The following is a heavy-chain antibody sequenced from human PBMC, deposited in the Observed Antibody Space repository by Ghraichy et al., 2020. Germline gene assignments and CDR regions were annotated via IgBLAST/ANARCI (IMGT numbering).Heavy chain of an antibody. D-gene: IGHD2-15*01. V-gene: IGHV4-39*01. J-gene: IGHJ4*02. CDR2: IYYSGTT. Sequence: SETLSLTCTVSGVSISSTNYYWGWLRQPPGKGLEWIATIYYSGTTYYNPSLKSRVTISIDTSKSQFSLKLSSVTAADTAVYYCGRPFCSGGSCDHFDFWGQGTLVTVSS. CDR3: GRPFCSGGSCDHFDF. CDR1: GVSISSTNYY.